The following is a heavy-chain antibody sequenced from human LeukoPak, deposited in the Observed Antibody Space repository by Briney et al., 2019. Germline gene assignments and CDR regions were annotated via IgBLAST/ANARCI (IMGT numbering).Heavy chain of an antibody. J-gene: IGHJ4*02. D-gene: IGHD1-26*01. CDR1: GFTVSSNY. CDR2: IYSGGST. V-gene: IGHV3-66*01. Sequence: GGSLRLSCGASGFTVSSNYMSWGREAPGEGLGWGSVIYSGGSTYYADSVKGRFTISRDNSTNTLYLQMNSLRAEATAVYYCARAASSGSCLGYWGQGTLVTVSS. CDR3: ARAASSGSCLGY.